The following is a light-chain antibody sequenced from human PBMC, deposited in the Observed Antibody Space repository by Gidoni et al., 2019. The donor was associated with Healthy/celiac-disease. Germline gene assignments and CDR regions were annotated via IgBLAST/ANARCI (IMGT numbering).Light chain of an antibody. CDR3: QQRSNWPPMYT. CDR2: DAS. J-gene: IGKJ2*01. Sequence: LVLTHSPATLSLSPGERATLSCRASQSVSSYLAWYQQKPGQAPRLLIYDASNRATGIPARFSGSGSGTDFNLTISSLEPEDFAVYYCQQRSNWPPMYTFGQGTKLEIK. V-gene: IGKV3-11*01. CDR1: QSVSSY.